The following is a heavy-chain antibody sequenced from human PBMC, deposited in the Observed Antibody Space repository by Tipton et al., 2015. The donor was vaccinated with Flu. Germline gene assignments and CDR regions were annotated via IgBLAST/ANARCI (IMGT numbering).Heavy chain of an antibody. J-gene: IGHJ5*02. CDR2: ITGDAVSA. CDR1: GFTFSNFA. D-gene: IGHD2-2*01. CDR3: AKGGTKTSSWYYH. V-gene: IGHV3-23*01. Sequence: SLRLSCAASGFTFSNFAINWVRQAPGKGLEWVSAITGDAVSAYYADSVKGRFTISRDNSKNTVFLQMNSLRAEDTAVYYCAKGGTKTSSWYYHWGQGARVTVSS.